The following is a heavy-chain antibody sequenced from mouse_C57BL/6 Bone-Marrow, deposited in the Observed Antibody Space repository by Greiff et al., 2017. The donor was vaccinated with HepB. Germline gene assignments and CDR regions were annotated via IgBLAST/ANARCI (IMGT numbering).Heavy chain of an antibody. CDR1: GYTFTDYY. Sequence: VQLKQSGPVLVKPGASVKMSCKASGYTFTDYYMNWVKQSHGKSLEWIGVINPYNGGTSYNQKFKGKATLTVDKSSSTAYMELNSLTSEDSAVYYCARDPYYYGSSYFDYWGQGTTLTVSS. D-gene: IGHD1-1*01. V-gene: IGHV1-19*01. J-gene: IGHJ2*01. CDR3: ARDPYYYGSSYFDY. CDR2: INPYNGGT.